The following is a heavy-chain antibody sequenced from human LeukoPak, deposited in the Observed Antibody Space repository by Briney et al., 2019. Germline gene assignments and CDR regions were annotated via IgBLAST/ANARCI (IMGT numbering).Heavy chain of an antibody. V-gene: IGHV3-33*01. Sequence: PGGSLRLSCAASGFTFSSYAMHWVRQAPGKGLEWVAVIWYDGSNKYYADSVKGRFTISRDNSKNTLYLQMNSLRAEDTAVYYCARDYGSGSKYYFDYWGQGTLVTVSS. J-gene: IGHJ4*02. CDR1: GFTFSSYA. CDR2: IWYDGSNK. D-gene: IGHD3-10*01. CDR3: ARDYGSGSKYYFDY.